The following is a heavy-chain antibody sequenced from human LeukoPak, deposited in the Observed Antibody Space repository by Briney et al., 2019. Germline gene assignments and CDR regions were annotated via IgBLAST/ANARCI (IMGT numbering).Heavy chain of an antibody. D-gene: IGHD5-12*01. Sequence: GGSLRLSCVASRFTFTDYSMNWVRQAPGKGLEWVSYISSGGSTIYYGDSVRGRFTISRDNAKNSLYLQMNSLRAEDTAVYYCAKSYNGYESKPDYWGQGTLVTVSS. CDR2: ISSGGSTI. CDR3: AKSYNGYESKPDY. CDR1: RFTFTDYS. V-gene: IGHV3-48*01. J-gene: IGHJ4*02.